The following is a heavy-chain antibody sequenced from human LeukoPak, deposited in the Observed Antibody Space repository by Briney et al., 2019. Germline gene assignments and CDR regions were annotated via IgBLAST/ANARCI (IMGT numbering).Heavy chain of an antibody. V-gene: IGHV4-31*03. CDR2: IYYSGST. CDR3: ARDFYYDFGAFDI. Sequence: PSETLSLTCTVSGGSISSGGYYWSRIRQHPGKGLEWIGYIYYSGSTYYNPSLKSRVTISVDTSKNQFSLKVSSVTAADTAVYYCARDFYYDFGAFDIWGQGTMVTVSS. J-gene: IGHJ3*02. CDR1: GGSISSGGYY. D-gene: IGHD3-22*01.